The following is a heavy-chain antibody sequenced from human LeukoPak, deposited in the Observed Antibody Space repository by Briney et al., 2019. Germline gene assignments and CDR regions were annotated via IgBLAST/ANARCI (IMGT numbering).Heavy chain of an antibody. CDR2: ISGSGTKT. V-gene: IGHV3-11*06. CDR3: AREGVYSSSSRYYFDY. D-gene: IGHD6-6*01. CDR1: GFTFSDYY. J-gene: IGHJ4*02. Sequence: GGSLRLSCAASGFTFSDYYMYWIRQAPGKGLEWLAYISGSGTKTHYADSVKGRFTISRDNSKNTLYLQMNSLRAEDTAVYYCAREGVYSSSSRYYFDYWGQGTLVTVSS.